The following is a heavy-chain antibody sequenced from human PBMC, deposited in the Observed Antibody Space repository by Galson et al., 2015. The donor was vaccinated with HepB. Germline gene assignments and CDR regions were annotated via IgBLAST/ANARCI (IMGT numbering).Heavy chain of an antibody. CDR2: ISSSGTTI. V-gene: IGHV3-11*01. J-gene: IGHJ2*01. CDR1: GFTFSNYY. Sequence: SLRLSCAASGFTFSNYYMNWIRQSPGKGLEWISFISSSGTTIYYADSVKGRFTISRDNARNSLYMQMNSLRDEDTAVYYCAREDIAPMMGAIYWHLGLWGRGALVTVAS. CDR3: AREDIAPMMGAIYWHLGL. D-gene: IGHD1-26*01.